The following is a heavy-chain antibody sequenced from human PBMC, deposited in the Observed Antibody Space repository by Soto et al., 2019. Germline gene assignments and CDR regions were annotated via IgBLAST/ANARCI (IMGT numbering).Heavy chain of an antibody. CDR3: EKGDAEAGTRY. V-gene: IGHV3-23*01. Sequence: EVQLLESGGGLVQPGGSLRLSCAASGFTFSSDAMSWVRQAPGKGLEWVSAISGSGGSTYYADSVKGRFTISRDNTMKTLNLQTNSLRAQDPAEYYGEKGDAEAGTRYWGQGTMVTDFS. J-gene: IGHJ4*02. CDR1: GFTFSSDA. CDR2: ISGSGGST. D-gene: IGHD6-13*01.